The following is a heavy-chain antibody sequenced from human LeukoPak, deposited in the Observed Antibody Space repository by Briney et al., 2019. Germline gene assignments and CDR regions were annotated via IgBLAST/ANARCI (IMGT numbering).Heavy chain of an antibody. D-gene: IGHD3-9*01. Sequence: GGSLRLSCAASGFTFSSYAMHWVRQAPGKGLEWVAVISYDGSNKYYADSVKGRFTISRDNSKNTLYLQVNSLRTEDTAVYYCAGARDTSWHNFDSWGQGTLVIVSS. CDR1: GFTFSSYA. CDR3: AGARDTSWHNFDS. CDR2: ISYDGSNK. V-gene: IGHV3-30-3*01. J-gene: IGHJ4*02.